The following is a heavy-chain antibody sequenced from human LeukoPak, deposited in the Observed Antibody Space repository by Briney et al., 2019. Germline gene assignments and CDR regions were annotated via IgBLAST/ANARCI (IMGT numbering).Heavy chain of an antibody. CDR3: AKVMPPGRIRFYSYYMDV. CDR2: IRYDGSNE. J-gene: IGHJ6*03. Sequence: GRSLRLSCAASGFSFSGYGMHWVRQAPGKGLEWVAFIRYDGSNEYYADSVKGRFTISRDKSKNTLSLQMNGLRVEDTAVYYCAKVMPPGRIRFYSYYMDVWGKGTTVTVS. D-gene: IGHD2-15*01. V-gene: IGHV3-30*02. CDR1: GFSFSGYG.